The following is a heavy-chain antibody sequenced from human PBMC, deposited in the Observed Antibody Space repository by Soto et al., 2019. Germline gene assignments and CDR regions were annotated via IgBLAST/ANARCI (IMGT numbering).Heavy chain of an antibody. Sequence: QVQLQESGPGLVKPSETLSLTCTVSGGSISGYYWSWIRQPPGKGLEWIGYNHYSGSTSYNPSLKSRVTISVDTAKNQVSLKLRSVTGADTAVYYCARHNGVRGGLYDFWGQGTLVTVSS. D-gene: IGHD2-8*01. J-gene: IGHJ4*02. CDR3: ARHNGVRGGLYDF. CDR2: NHYSGST. CDR1: GGSISGYY. V-gene: IGHV4-59*13.